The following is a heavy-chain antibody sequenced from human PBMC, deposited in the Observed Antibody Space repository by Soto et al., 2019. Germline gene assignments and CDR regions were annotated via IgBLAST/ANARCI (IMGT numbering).Heavy chain of an antibody. CDR1: GGSISIYY. CDR3: ARHYYDSSGYYPLDY. CDR2: IYYSGST. Sequence: SETLSVTCTFSGGSISIYYWSWIRQPPGKGLEWIGYIYYSGSTNYNPSLKSRVTISVDTSKNQFSLKLSSVTAADTALYYCARHYYDSSGYYPLDYWGQGTMVTVSS. V-gene: IGHV4-59*01. D-gene: IGHD3-22*01. J-gene: IGHJ4*02.